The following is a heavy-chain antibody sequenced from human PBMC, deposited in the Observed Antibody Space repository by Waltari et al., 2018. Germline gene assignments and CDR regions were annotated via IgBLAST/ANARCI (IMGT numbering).Heavy chain of an antibody. CDR2: ISGAGTT. CDR3: TRGDFWTGSYTDAYAMDV. J-gene: IGHJ6*02. Sequence: QLLDSGGDLAQPGGSLRLSCEASGFTFRNYAINWVRQAPGRGLEGVFAISGAGTTYYADPVKGRFTLSRDNSKNTLQLQMNSLRPEDSAVYFCTRGDFWTGSYTDAYAMDVWGHGTTVTVSS. CDR1: GFTFRNYA. D-gene: IGHD3-3*01. V-gene: IGHV3-23*01.